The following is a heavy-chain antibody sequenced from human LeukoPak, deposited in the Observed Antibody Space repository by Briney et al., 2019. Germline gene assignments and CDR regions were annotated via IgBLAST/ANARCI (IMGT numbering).Heavy chain of an antibody. CDR3: AKETGGRDY. CDR1: GFGLSGIT. CDR2: ITSGGSYT. Sequence: PGGSLRLSCVASGFGLSGITMNWVRQAPGKGLEWVSSITSGGSYTHYADALRGRFTISRDNSKNTLYLQMNSLRAEDTAVYYCAKETGGRDYWGQGTLVTVSS. D-gene: IGHD1-1*01. J-gene: IGHJ4*02. V-gene: IGHV3-21*04.